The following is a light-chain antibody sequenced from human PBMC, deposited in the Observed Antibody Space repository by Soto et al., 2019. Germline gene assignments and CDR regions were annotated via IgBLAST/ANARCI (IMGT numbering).Light chain of an antibody. CDR3: QQITPPPWT. CDR2: AAS. V-gene: IGKV1-39*01. Sequence: DIPMTQSPFSLSASVGDRVTITCRASQYINTYVNWYQQKPGTAPNLLIYAASSLQSGVPPRFSGSGSGTDSPLPTGSLHPEHFPTYSFQQITPPPWTFAQG. CDR1: QYINTY. J-gene: IGKJ1*01.